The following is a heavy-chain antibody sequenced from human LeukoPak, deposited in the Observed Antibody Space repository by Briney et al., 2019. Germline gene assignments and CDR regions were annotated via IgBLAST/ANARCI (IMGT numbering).Heavy chain of an antibody. CDR3: AKDMYLSSGWAGGSDY. CDR1: GDSVSSNSAA. J-gene: IGHJ4*02. Sequence: SQTLSLTCAISGDSVSSNSAAWNWIRQSPSRGLEWLGRTYYRSKWYNDYAVSVKSRITINPDTSKNQFSLQLNSVTPEDTAVYYCAKDMYLSSGWAGGSDYWGQGTLVTVSS. V-gene: IGHV6-1*01. D-gene: IGHD6-19*01. CDR2: TYYRSKWYN.